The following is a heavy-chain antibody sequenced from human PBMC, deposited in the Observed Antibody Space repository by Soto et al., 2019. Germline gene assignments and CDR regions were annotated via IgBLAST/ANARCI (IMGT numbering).Heavy chain of an antibody. CDR2: MYYSGRT. V-gene: IGHV4-39*01. D-gene: IGHD3-22*01. CDR3: ARQTWDTSGLDS. Sequence: QLQLQDSGPGLVKPSETLSLTCAVSDGSISSSTYYWGWIRQPPGKGLEWIGSMYYSGRTFYNPSIKSRVTMSVDTSKNQFSLRLSSVTAADTAVYYCARQTWDTSGLDSWGQGTLVTVSS. J-gene: IGHJ4*02. CDR1: DGSISSSTYY.